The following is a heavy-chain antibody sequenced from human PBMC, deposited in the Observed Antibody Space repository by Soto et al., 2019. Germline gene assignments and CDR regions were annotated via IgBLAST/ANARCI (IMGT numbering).Heavy chain of an antibody. CDR2: IFSNDEK. CDR3: ARIVTHYYVDY. V-gene: IGHV2-26*01. Sequence: QVTLKESGPVLVKPTEPLTLTCTVSGFSLSNARMGVSWIRQPPGKALEWLAHIFSNDEKSYSTSLKSRLTTSKDTSKSQVVLTMTNMDPVDTATYYCARIVTHYYVDYWGQGTLVTVSS. J-gene: IGHJ4*02. CDR1: GFSLSNARMG. D-gene: IGHD3-10*01.